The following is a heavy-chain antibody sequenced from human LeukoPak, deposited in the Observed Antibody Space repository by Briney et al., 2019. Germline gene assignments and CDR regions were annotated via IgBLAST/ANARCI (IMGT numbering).Heavy chain of an antibody. CDR3: TSGGYSYAVWPTHAVFDY. J-gene: IGHJ4*02. CDR2: ISGSGGGP. V-gene: IGHV3-23*01. CDR1: GFIFSSYA. D-gene: IGHD5-18*01. Sequence: SGGSLRLSCAASGFIFSSYAMSWVRQAPGKGLEWVSAISGSGGGPYYADSVKGRFTISRDNSKDTLYLQMNSLKTEDTAVYYCTSGGYSYAVWPTHAVFDYWGQGTLVTVSS.